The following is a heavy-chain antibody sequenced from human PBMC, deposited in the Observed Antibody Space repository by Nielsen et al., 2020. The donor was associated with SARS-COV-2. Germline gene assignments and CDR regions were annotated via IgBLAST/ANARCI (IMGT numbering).Heavy chain of an antibody. V-gene: IGHV3-21*01. CDR3: ARSPSGRDGGGWGYFDY. D-gene: IGHD6-19*01. CDR1: GLTFSSV. Sequence: GESLKISCAGSGLTFSSVNWVRQAPGKGLERVASISSTGTYIYYADPVKGRFTIFRDNPKNSMYLEMNSLRAEDTAVYYCARSPSGRDGGGWGYFDYWGQGTLVTVSS. J-gene: IGHJ4*02. CDR2: ISSTGTYI.